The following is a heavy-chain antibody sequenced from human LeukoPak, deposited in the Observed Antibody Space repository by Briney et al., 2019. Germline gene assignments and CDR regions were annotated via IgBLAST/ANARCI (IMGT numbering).Heavy chain of an antibody. V-gene: IGHV6-1*01. CDR1: XDSVSSNSAV. Sequence: XLSLTCAISXDSVSSNSAVWSWIRQSPSRGLEWLGRTYYRSQWYNEYAVYVRGRITINSNTSKNQFSLHLNSVTPEDTAIYYCARWVGSAGRFDNWGQGTLVTVSS. CDR3: ARWVGSAGRFDN. D-gene: IGHD1-26*01. J-gene: IGHJ4*02. CDR2: TYYRSQWYN.